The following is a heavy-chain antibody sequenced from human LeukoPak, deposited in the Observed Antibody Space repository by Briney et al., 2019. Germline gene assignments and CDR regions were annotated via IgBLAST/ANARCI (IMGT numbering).Heavy chain of an antibody. CDR1: GFSFSSYG. Sequence: ASVKVSCKASGFSFSSYGFSWVRQAPGQGLEWMGWISAYNGKTNYAQKFQGRFTMTTDTSTTTVYMDLRSLRSDDTAVYFCARGGALTSFDSWGQGTLITVSS. D-gene: IGHD1-26*01. V-gene: IGHV1-18*01. J-gene: IGHJ4*02. CDR2: ISAYNGKT. CDR3: ARGGALTSFDS.